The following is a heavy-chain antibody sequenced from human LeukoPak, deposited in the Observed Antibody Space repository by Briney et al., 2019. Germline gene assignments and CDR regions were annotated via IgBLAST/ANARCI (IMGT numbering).Heavy chain of an antibody. CDR1: GFTFSSYS. CDR3: ARDLGRDIVATTNFDY. J-gene: IGHJ4*02. V-gene: IGHV3-21*01. D-gene: IGHD5-12*01. CDR2: ISSSSSYI. Sequence: GGSLRLSCAASGFTFSSYSMNWVRQAPEKGLEWVSSISSSSSYIYYADSVKGRFTISRDNAKNSLYLQMNSLRAEDTAVYYCARDLGRDIVATTNFDYWGQGTLVTVSS.